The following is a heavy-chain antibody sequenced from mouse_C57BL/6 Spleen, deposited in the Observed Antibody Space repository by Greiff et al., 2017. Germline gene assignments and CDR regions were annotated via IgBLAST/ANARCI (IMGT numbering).Heavy chain of an antibody. CDR3: AREGYPYYAMGY. CDR1: GFTFSDYG. V-gene: IGHV5-17*01. CDR2: ISSGSSTI. D-gene: IGHD2-2*01. J-gene: IGHJ4*01. Sequence: EVHLVESGGGLVKPGGSLKLSCAASGFTFSDYGMHWVRQAPEKGLEWVAYISSGSSTIYYADTVKGRFTISRDNAKNTLFLQMTSLRSEDTAMYYCAREGYPYYAMGYWGQGTSVTVSS.